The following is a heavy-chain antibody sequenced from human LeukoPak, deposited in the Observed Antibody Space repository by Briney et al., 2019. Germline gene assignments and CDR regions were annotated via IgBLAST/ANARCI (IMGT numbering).Heavy chain of an antibody. Sequence: ASVKVSCKASGYTFTSYGIIWVRQAPGQGLEWMGWISAYNGNTNFAQKLQGRVTMTTDTSTSTAYMELRSLRSDDTAVYYCARSSGGDDSSGYSFDYWGQGTLVTVSS. CDR2: ISAYNGNT. CDR3: ARSSGGDDSSGYSFDY. J-gene: IGHJ4*02. V-gene: IGHV1-18*01. CDR1: GYTFTSYG. D-gene: IGHD3-22*01.